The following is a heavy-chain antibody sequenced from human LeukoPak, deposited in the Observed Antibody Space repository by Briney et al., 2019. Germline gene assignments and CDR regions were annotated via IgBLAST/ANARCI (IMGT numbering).Heavy chain of an antibody. V-gene: IGHV1-18*01. CDR1: GYTFTSYD. D-gene: IGHD2-15*01. J-gene: IGHJ4*02. Sequence: ASVKVSYKASGYTFTSYDINWVRQAAGQGLEWMGWISAYNGNTNYAQKLQGRVTMTTDTSTSTAYMELRSLRSDDTAVYYCAREEGVVEPFDYWGQGTLVTVSS. CDR2: ISAYNGNT. CDR3: AREEGVVEPFDY.